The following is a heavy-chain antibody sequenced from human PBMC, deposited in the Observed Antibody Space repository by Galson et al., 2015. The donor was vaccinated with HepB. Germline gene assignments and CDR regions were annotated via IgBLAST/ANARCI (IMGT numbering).Heavy chain of an antibody. CDR1: GFTFSNYA. CDR3: AKGNHYYYYYGMDV. D-gene: IGHD1-14*01. Sequence: SLRLSCAASGFTFSNYAMNWVRQAPGKGLEWVSGLSGSGDNTFYADTVKDRFTISRDNSKNTLYLQMNNLRAEDTAVYYCAKGNHYYYYYGMDVWGQGTTVTVSS. J-gene: IGHJ6*02. CDR2: LSGSGDNT. V-gene: IGHV3-23*01.